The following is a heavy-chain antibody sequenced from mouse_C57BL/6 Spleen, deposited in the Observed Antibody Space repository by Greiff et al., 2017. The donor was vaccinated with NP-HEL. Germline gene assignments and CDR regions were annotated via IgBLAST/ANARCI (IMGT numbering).Heavy chain of an antibody. V-gene: IGHV5-4*01. CDR2: ISDGGSYT. J-gene: IGHJ2*01. Sequence: EVQVVESGGGLVKPGGSLKLSCAASGFTFSSYAMSWVRQTPEKRLEWVATISDGGSYTYYPDNVKGRFTISRDNAKNNLYLQMSHLKSEDTAMYYCARRGYYSNFDYWGQGTTLTVSS. D-gene: IGHD2-5*01. CDR1: GFTFSSYA. CDR3: ARRGYYSNFDY.